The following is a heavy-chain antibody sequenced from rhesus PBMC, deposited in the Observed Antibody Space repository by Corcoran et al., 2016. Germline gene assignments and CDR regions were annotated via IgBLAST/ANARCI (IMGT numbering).Heavy chain of an antibody. CDR1: GGSISSGYYY. CDR3: ARAYSWNTPPGGYFEF. CDR2: ITYSGST. J-gene: IGHJ1*01. Sequence: QVQLQESGPGLVKPSETLSLTCAVSGGSISSGYYYWSWIRQPPGKGLEWIGYITYSGSTSYNPSLKSRVTISRDTAKKQFSLKLSSVTAADTAVYYCARAYSWNTPPGGYFEFWGQGALVTVSS. D-gene: IGHD1-20*01. V-gene: IGHV4-122*02.